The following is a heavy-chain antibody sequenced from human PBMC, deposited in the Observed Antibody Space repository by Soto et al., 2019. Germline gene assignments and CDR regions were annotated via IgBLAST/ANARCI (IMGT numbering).Heavy chain of an antibody. Sequence: QVQLEQSGAEVKKPGSSVKVSCKASGGTLSDHGVAWLQQAPGQGLEWMGGTIPDFNKAKYAQKFQGRVTVTGDKFTNIAYMELSSLRSEDTAFYFCARGVYGSGNYYTGPSAFDIWGQGTMVIVSS. J-gene: IGHJ3*02. CDR2: TIPDFNKA. D-gene: IGHD3-10*01. CDR3: ARGVYGSGNYYTGPSAFDI. CDR1: GGTLSDHG. V-gene: IGHV1-69*06.